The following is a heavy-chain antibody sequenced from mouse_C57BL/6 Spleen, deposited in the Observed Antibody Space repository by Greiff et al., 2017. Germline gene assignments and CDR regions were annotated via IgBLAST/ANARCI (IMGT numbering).Heavy chain of an antibody. CDR1: GYTFTDYE. D-gene: IGHD1-1*01. CDR2: IDPETGGT. J-gene: IGHJ2*01. V-gene: IGHV1-15*01. Sequence: VQLQQSGAELVRPGASVTLSCKASGYTFTDYEMHWVKQTPVHGLEWIGAIDPETGGTAYNQKFKGKAILTADKSSSTAYMELRSLTSEDSAVYYGTRPSDGSHFDYWGQGTTLTVSS. CDR3: TRPSDGSHFDY.